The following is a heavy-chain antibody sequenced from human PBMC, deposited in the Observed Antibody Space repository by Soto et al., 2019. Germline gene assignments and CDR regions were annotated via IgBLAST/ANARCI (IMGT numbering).Heavy chain of an antibody. J-gene: IGHJ4*02. D-gene: IGHD6-13*01. V-gene: IGHV3-30*18. CDR1: GFTFSSYG. CDR2: ISYDGSNK. CDR3: AKEPSQSSSWSGMDV. Sequence: QVQLVESGGGVVQPGRSLRLSCAASGFTFSSYGMHWVRQAPGKGLEWVAVISYDGSNKYYADSVKGRFTISRDNSKNTLYLQMNSLRAEDTAVYYCAKEPSQSSSWSGMDVWGQGTLVTVSS.